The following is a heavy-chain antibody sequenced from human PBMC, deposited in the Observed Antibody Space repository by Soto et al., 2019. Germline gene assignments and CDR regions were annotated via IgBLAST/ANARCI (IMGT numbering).Heavy chain of an antibody. CDR3: AKDIHPGRDTYHYGADY. D-gene: IGHD5-12*01. CDR1: GFIFSNYG. Sequence: QVQLVESGGGVVQPGTSLTLSCSASGFIFSNYGMHWVRQAPGKGLEWVSIISYDGSRKHYVDSVKGRFTISRDNSKNTLDLQMNSLRVEDTAVYYCAKDIHPGRDTYHYGADYWGQGTLVAVSS. J-gene: IGHJ4*02. V-gene: IGHV3-30*18. CDR2: ISYDGSRK.